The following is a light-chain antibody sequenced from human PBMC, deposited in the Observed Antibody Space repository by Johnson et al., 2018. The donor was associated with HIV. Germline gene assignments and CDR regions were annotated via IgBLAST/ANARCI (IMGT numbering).Light chain of an antibody. CDR2: DNN. CDR1: SSNIGKNY. J-gene: IGLJ1*01. V-gene: IGLV1-51*01. Sequence: SVLTQPPSVSAAPGQKVTISCSVSSSNIGKNYVSWYQQLPGTAPKLLIYDNNKRPSGIPDRFSGSKSGTSATLGITGLQTGDEADYYCGTWDSSLSAGPYVFGTGTKVTVL. CDR3: GTWDSSLSAGPYV.